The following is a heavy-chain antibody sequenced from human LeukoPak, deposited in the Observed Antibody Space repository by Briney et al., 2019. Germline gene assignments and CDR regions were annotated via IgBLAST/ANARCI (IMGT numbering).Heavy chain of an antibody. CDR1: GFTFSSFA. J-gene: IGHJ4*02. CDR2: MSGSGDST. V-gene: IGHV3-23*01. CDR3: GREWAVDF. Sequence: GGSLRLSCAASGFTFSSFAMSWVRQAPGKGLEWVSAMSGSGDSTYYADSVKGRFTISRDNAKNSLYLQMNSLRVEDTAVYYCGREWAVDFWGQGTLVTVSS.